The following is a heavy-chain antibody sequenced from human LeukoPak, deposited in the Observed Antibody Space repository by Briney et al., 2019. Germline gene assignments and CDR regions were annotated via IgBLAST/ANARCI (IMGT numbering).Heavy chain of an antibody. D-gene: IGHD3-16*01. CDR1: GYTFTSYY. CDR2: INPSGGST. V-gene: IGHV1-46*01. CDR3: ASPGPSWGFDY. J-gene: IGHJ4*02. Sequence: GASVKVSSKASGYTFTSYYMHWVRQAPGQGLEWMGIINPSGGSTSYAQKFQGRVTMTRDTSTSTVYMELSSLRSEDTAVYYCASPGPSWGFDYWGQGTLVTVSS.